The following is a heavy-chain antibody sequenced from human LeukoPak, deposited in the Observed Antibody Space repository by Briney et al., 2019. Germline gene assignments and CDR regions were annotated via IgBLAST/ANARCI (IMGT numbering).Heavy chain of an antibody. J-gene: IGHJ4*02. V-gene: IGHV3-48*02. CDR2: ISSSSSTI. D-gene: IGHD3-22*01. CDR3: AKDLWTDSSGWNYFDY. Sequence: GGSLRLSCAASGFTFSSYSTNWVRQAPGKGLEWVSYISSSSSTIYYADSVKGRFTISRDSAKNSLYLQMNSLRDEDTAVYYCAKDLWTDSSGWNYFDYWGQGTLVTVSS. CDR1: GFTFSSYS.